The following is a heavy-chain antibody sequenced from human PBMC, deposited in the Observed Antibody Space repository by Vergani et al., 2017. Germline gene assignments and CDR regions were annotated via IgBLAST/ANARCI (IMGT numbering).Heavy chain of an antibody. J-gene: IGHJ6*02. D-gene: IGHD2-2*01. V-gene: IGHV4-39*01. CDR1: GGSISSTSYY. CDR2: IYYSGST. Sequence: QVQLQQWGAGLLKPSETLSLTCTVSGGSISSTSYYWGWIRQPPGKGLEWIGSIYYSGSTYYNPSLKSRVTISVDTSKNQFSLKLTSVTAADTAVYYCARRCSTSTSSPYGMDVWGQGTTVTVSS. CDR3: ARRCSTSTSSPYGMDV.